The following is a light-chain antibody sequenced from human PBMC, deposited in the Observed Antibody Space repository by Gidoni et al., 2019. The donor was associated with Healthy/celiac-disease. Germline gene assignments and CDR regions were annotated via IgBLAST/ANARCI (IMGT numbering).Light chain of an antibody. CDR3: QQYGSAPVT. J-gene: IGKJ1*01. V-gene: IGKV3-20*01. CDR1: QSVSSSY. Sequence: EIVLAQSPGPLSLSPGERATLSCRASQSVSSSYLAWYQQTPGQAPRLLSYGASSRATGIPDRFSGSGSGTDFTLTISRLEPEDFAVYYCQQYGSAPVTFGQGTKVEIK. CDR2: GAS.